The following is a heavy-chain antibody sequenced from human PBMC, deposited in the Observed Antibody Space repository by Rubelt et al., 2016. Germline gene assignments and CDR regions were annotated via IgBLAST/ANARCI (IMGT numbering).Heavy chain of an antibody. Sequence: QVQLQESGPGLVKPSETLSLTCTVSGGSISSYYWSWIRQPPGKGLEWIGYIYSSGSPNYNPSLESRVTLSVDTSKNQFSLKLSSVTAADTAVYYCARLSSSSGIDYWGQGILVTVSS. CDR2: IYSSGSP. CDR3: ARLSSSSGIDY. D-gene: IGHD6-6*01. J-gene: IGHJ4*02. CDR1: GGSISSYY. V-gene: IGHV4-59*08.